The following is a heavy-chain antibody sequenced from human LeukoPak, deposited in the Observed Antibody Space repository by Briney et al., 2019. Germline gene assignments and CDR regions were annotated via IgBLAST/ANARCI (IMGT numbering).Heavy chain of an antibody. J-gene: IGHJ4*02. CDR3: ARADGSGSYWDY. CDR1: GGSISSGGYS. D-gene: IGHD3-10*01. Sequence: SQTLSLTCAVSGGSISSGGYSWSWIRQPPGKGPEWIGYIYHSGSTYYNPSLKSRVTISVDRSKNQFSLKLSSVTAADTAVYYCARADGSGSYWDYWGQGTLVTVSS. V-gene: IGHV4-30-2*01. CDR2: IYHSGST.